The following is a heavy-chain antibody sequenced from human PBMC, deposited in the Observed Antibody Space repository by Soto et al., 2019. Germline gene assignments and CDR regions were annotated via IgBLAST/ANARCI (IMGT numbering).Heavy chain of an antibody. CDR1: GFSLSTSGVG. CDR2: IYWNGDK. J-gene: IGHJ5*02. D-gene: IGHD2-2*01. CDR3: AHRPPEDCSSTSCYFFGPNWFDP. Sequence: GSGPTLVNPTQTLTLTCTFSGFSLSTSGVGVGWIRQPPGKALEWLALIYWNGDKRYSPSLKSRLAITKDTSKNQVVLTMTNMDPVDTATYYCAHRPPEDCSSTSCYFFGPNWFDPWGQGTLVTVSS. V-gene: IGHV2-5*01.